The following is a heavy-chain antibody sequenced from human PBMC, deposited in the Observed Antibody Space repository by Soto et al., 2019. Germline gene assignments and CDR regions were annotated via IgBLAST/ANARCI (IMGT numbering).Heavy chain of an antibody. J-gene: IGHJ2*01. V-gene: IGHV3-23*01. CDR3: AKEPVGPDWYFDL. Sequence: DVQLLESGGGLVQPGGSLRLSCAASGFTFRSYAMSWVRQAPGKGLEWVSGISGSGISTHYADSVKGLFTVSRDNSTNTLYLQMNSLRAEDTAVYNCAKEPVGPDWYFDLWCRGTLVTVSS. CDR1: GFTFRSYA. CDR2: ISGSGIST.